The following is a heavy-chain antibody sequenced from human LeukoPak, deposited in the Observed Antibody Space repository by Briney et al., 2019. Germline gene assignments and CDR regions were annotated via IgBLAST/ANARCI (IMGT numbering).Heavy chain of an antibody. CDR2: IIPIFGTA. J-gene: IGHJ5*02. V-gene: IGHV1-69*01. Sequence: SVKVSCKASGGTFSSYAISWVRQAPGQGLEWMGGIIPIFGTANYAQKFQGRVTITADESTSTAYMELSSLRSEDPAVYYCARVLGEWLGNWFDPWGQGTLVTVSS. D-gene: IGHD3-16*01. CDR3: ARVLGEWLGNWFDP. CDR1: GGTFSSYA.